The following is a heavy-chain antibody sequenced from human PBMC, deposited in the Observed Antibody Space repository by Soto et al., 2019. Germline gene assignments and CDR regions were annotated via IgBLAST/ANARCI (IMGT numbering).Heavy chain of an antibody. CDR1: GGSISSYY. V-gene: IGHV4-59*01. D-gene: IGHD2-21*01. CDR3: ARDSVGLFGDAFDI. CDR2: IYYSGST. J-gene: IGHJ3*02. Sequence: SETLSLTCTVSGGSISSYYWSWIRQPPGKGLEWIGYIYYSGSTNYNPSLKSRVTISVDTSKNQFSLKLSSVTAADTAVYYCARDSVGLFGDAFDIWGQGTMVTVSS.